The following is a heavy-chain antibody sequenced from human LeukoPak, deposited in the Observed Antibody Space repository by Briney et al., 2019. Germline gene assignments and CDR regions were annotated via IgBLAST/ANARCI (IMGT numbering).Heavy chain of an antibody. D-gene: IGHD6-19*01. CDR2: IWYDGSNK. V-gene: IGHV3-33*01. J-gene: IGHJ4*02. CDR1: GFTFSSYG. Sequence: GRSLRLSCAASGFTFSSYGMHWVRQAPAKGLEGVAVIWYDGSNKYYADSVKGRFTISRDNSKNTLYLQMNSLRAEDTAVYYCARVEGTGSGWPFDYWGQGTLVTVSS. CDR3: ARVEGTGSGWPFDY.